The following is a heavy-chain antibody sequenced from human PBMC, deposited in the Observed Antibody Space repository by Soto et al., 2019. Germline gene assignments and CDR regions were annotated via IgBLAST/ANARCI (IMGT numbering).Heavy chain of an antibody. V-gene: IGHV3-23*01. CDR1: GFTFSSYA. CDR3: ANYYESSGYPLGY. D-gene: IGHD3-22*01. CDR2: ISGSGGST. Sequence: PGGSLRLSCAASGFTFSSYAMSCVRQTPGKGLEWVSAISGSGGSTYYADSLKGRFTISRDNSKNTLYLQMNSLRAEDTAVYYCANYYESSGYPLGYWGQGTLVTVSS. J-gene: IGHJ4*02.